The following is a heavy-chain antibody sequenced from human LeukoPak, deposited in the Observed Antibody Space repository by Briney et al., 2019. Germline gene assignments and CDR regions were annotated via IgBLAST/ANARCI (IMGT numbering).Heavy chain of an antibody. V-gene: IGHV4-59*08. J-gene: IGHJ6*02. CDR2: IYYSGST. CDR3: AILTVTTDAYYYGMDV. Sequence: SETLSLTCTVSGASISGWYWSWIRQPPGKGLEWIGYIYYSGSTNYNPSLKSRVTISVDTSKNQFSLKLSSVTAADTAVYYCAILTVTTDAYYYGMDVWGQGTTVTVSS. CDR1: GASISGWY. D-gene: IGHD4-17*01.